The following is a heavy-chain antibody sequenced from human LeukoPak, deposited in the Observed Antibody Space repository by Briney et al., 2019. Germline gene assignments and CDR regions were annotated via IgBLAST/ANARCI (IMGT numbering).Heavy chain of an antibody. CDR3: AKEGDYYNSIVPNY. D-gene: IGHD3-22*01. J-gene: IGHJ4*02. V-gene: IGHV3-23*01. Sequence: GGSLRLSCAASGFTFNNYDMNWVRQASGKGLEWVSAISRSGGSTYYADSVKGRFTISKDNSKTTLYLQMNSLRAEDTAVYYCAKEGDYYNSIVPNYWGQGTLVTVSS. CDR1: GFTFNNYD. CDR2: ISRSGGST.